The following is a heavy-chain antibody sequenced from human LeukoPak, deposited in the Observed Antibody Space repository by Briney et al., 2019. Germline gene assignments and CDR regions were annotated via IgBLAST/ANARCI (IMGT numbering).Heavy chain of an antibody. J-gene: IGHJ4*02. Sequence: PSQTLSLTCKVSGDSISSGTYYWSWVRQPAGKDLEWVGRIYKSGSTNYNPSLKSRVSISVDTSKNQFSLKVNFVTAADTAVYYCARFIGYTYPQIPDYWGQGTLVTVSS. D-gene: IGHD5-18*01. CDR3: ARFIGYTYPQIPDY. CDR2: IYKSGST. CDR1: GDSISSGTYY. V-gene: IGHV4-61*02.